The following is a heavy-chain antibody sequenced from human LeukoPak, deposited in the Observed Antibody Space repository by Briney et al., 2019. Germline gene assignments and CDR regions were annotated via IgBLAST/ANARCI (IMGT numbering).Heavy chain of an antibody. J-gene: IGHJ4*02. CDR2: INWNGGST. CDR3: ARGEACSSTSCYFSLVDY. Sequence: GGSLRLSCAASGFTFSSYSMNWVRQAPGKGLEWVSGINWNGGSTGYADSVKGRFTISRDNAKNSLYLQMNSLRAEDTALYYCARGEACSSTSCYFSLVDYWGQGTLVTVSS. CDR1: GFTFSSYS. D-gene: IGHD2-2*01. V-gene: IGHV3-20*04.